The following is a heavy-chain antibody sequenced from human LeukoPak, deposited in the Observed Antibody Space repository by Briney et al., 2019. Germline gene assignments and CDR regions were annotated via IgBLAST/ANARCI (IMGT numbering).Heavy chain of an antibody. CDR1: GFTFSSYA. J-gene: IGHJ6*02. D-gene: IGHD3-22*01. CDR2: ISYDGSNK. CDR3: ARDQYYYDSSGYSKYYYYYGMDV. V-gene: IGHV3-30*04. Sequence: GRSLRLFCAASGFTFSSYAMHWVRQAPGKGLEWVAVISYDGSNKYYADSVKGRFTISRDNSKNTLYLQMNSLRAEDTAVYYCARDQYYYDSSGYSKYYYYYGMDVWGQGTTVTVSS.